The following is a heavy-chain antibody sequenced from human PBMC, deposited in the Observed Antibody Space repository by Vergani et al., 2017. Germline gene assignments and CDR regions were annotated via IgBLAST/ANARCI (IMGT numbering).Heavy chain of an antibody. CDR2: ISGSGGST. Sequence: LEESGGGSVKPGGSLRLSCAASGFTFSSYAMSWVRQAPGKGLEWVSAISGSGGSTYYADSVKGRFTISRDNSKNTLYLQMNSLRAEDTAVYYCAKAGIVVPAAITGIRAYYYYYMDVWGKGTTVTVSS. J-gene: IGHJ6*03. D-gene: IGHD2-2*01. CDR3: AKAGIVVPAAITGIRAYYYYYMDV. V-gene: IGHV3-23*04. CDR1: GFTFSSYA.